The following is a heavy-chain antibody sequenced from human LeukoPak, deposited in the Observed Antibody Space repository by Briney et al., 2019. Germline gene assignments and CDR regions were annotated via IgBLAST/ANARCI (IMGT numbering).Heavy chain of an antibody. CDR2: IYHTGST. CDR1: GDSISSSYW. V-gene: IGHV4-4*02. J-gene: IGHJ4*02. CDR3: ARRGYYVIY. Sequence: SETLSLTRAVSGDSISSSYWWSWVRQPPGKGLEWIGEIYHTGSTNYNPSLKSRVTISVDKSKNQFSLKLNSVTAADTAVYYCARRGYYVIYWGQGTLVTVSS. D-gene: IGHD3-10*02.